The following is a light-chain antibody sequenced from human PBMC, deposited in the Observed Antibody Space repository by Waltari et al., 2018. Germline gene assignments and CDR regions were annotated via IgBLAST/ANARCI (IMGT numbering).Light chain of an antibody. J-gene: IGKJ1*01. CDR1: QTITYNY. V-gene: IGKV3-20*01. CDR3: QQYGSLPRT. CDR2: GAS. Sequence: EIVLTQSPGTLSLSPGERAPLSCRASQTITYNYLAWYQQKPGQPPRLLIYGASNRATGIPDRFSGSVSGTDFTLTIRSLEPDDFALYHCQQYGSLPRTFGQGTRVEIK.